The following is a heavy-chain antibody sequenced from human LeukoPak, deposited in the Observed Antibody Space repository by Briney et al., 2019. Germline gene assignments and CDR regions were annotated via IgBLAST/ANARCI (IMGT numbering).Heavy chain of an antibody. Sequence: GGSLRLPCAASGFTFSSYGMHWVRQAPGKGLEWVAVISYDGSNKYYADSVKGRFTISRDNAKNSLYLQMNSLRAEDTAVYYCARAEVVRGVILVDYWGQGTLVTVSS. CDR1: GFTFSSYG. J-gene: IGHJ4*02. D-gene: IGHD3-10*01. V-gene: IGHV3-30*03. CDR3: ARAEVVRGVILVDY. CDR2: ISYDGSNK.